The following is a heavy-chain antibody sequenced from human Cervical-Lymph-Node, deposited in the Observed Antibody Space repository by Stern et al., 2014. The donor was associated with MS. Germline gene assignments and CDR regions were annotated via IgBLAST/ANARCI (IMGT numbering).Heavy chain of an antibody. CDR1: GFTFRSCA. D-gene: IGHD6-13*01. CDR2: MWFDGSNV. Sequence: QLVESGGGVVQPGRSLRLSCATSGFTFRSCARHWVRQAPCKGLEWLAVMWFDGSNVYYGDSVKGRFTISRDNSRSTLYLQMNSLRVEDTAVYYCARSRPGSSWLTDYCGQGTLFTVSS. CDR3: ARSRPGSSWLTDY. V-gene: IGHV3-33*01. J-gene: IGHJ4*02.